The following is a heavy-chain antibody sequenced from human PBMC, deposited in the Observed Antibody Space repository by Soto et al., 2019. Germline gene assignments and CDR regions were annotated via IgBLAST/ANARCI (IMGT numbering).Heavy chain of an antibody. CDR2: IRNKANSYTT. CDR1: GFTFSDHY. D-gene: IGHD1-26*01. Sequence: EVQLVESGGGLVQPGGSQRLSCAASGFTFSDHYMDLARQAPGKELEWVGRIRNKANSYTTDYAASVKGRCTISRDDSKDSKYRQMNSRKTEDTAIYYCARDSGKGAYFDYWGHGTLANDSS. CDR3: ARDSGKGAYFDY. V-gene: IGHV3-72*01. J-gene: IGHJ4*01.